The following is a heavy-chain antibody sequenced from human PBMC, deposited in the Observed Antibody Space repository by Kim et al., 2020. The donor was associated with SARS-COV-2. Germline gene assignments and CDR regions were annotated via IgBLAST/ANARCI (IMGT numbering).Heavy chain of an antibody. D-gene: IGHD3-10*01. CDR1: GYTFTDYY. V-gene: IGHV1-46*01. Sequence: ASVKVSCKASGYTFTDYYIHWVRQAPGQGLEWVGVIKPNFGSPTYTQKVQGRATMTSDTSTSTVYMELKSLTSEDTAVYYCARGAGSGSYYSPWGQGTLVTVSS. CDR3: ARGAGSGSYYSP. J-gene: IGHJ5*02. CDR2: IKPNFGSP.